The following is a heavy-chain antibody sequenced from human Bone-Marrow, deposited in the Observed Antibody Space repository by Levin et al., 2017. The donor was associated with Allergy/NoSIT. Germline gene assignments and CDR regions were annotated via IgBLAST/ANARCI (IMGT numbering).Heavy chain of an antibody. Sequence: GSLRLSCTVSGGSISSYYWSWIRQPPGKGLEWIGYIYYSGSTNYNPSLKSRVTISVDTSKNQFSLKLSSVTAADTAVYYCARERWGQSIAARAAWFDPWGQGTLVTVSS. V-gene: IGHV4-59*01. CDR1: GGSISSYY. CDR3: ARERWGQSIAARAAWFDP. J-gene: IGHJ5*02. CDR2: IYYSGST. D-gene: IGHD6-6*01.